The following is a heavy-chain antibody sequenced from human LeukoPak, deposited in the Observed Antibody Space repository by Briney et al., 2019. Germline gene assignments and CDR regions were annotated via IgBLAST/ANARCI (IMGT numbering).Heavy chain of an antibody. CDR1: GSTFNKYG. CDR2: ISCYNRDT. Sequence: ASVKVSCKASGSTFNKYGISWVRQAPGQGLEWMGWISCYNRDTRYAQKFQGRVTMTTDTSTSTVHMDLRSLRSDDTAVYYCARDPSNTSGYRVYHDYWGQGALVTVSS. D-gene: IGHD5/OR15-5a*01. J-gene: IGHJ4*02. CDR3: ARDPSNTSGYRVYHDY. V-gene: IGHV1-18*01.